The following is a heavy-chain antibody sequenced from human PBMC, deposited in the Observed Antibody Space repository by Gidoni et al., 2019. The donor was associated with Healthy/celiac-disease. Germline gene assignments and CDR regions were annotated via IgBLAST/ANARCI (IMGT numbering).Heavy chain of an antibody. J-gene: IGHJ6*02. V-gene: IGHV1-2*04. D-gene: IGHD6-19*01. Sequence: QVPLAQSGAEVKKPGAAVKVSFKASGYTFTGYSMHWVRPAPGQGLEWMGWINTNSGDTNYAQKFKGWVTITRDTSVSTAYMELSRLRSDDTAVYYCARGGSGWSDYYYYGMDVWGQGTTVTVSS. CDR3: ARGGSGWSDYYYYGMDV. CDR2: INTNSGDT. CDR1: GYTFTGYS.